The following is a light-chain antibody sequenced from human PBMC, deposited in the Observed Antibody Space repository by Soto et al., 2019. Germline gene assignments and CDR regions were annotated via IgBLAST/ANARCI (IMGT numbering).Light chain of an antibody. CDR3: QHSANWPLT. CDR2: DAS. CDR1: QSVSSY. J-gene: IGKJ4*01. V-gene: IGKV3-11*01. Sequence: EIVLTQSPATLSLSPGERATLSCRASQSVSSYLAWYQQKPGQAPRLLIYDASNRATGIPARFSGSGSGTDFTLTISSLEPEDFAVYYCQHSANWPLTFGGGTKVDI.